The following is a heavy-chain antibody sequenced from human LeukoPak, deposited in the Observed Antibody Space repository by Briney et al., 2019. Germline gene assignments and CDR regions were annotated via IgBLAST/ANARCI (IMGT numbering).Heavy chain of an antibody. CDR3: ARGNYYSSRLSNWFDP. J-gene: IGHJ5*02. Sequence: ASVKVSCKASGYTFTGYDINWVRQATGQGLEWMGWMNPNSGNTGYAQKFQGRVTITRNTSISTAYMELSSLRSEDTAVYYCARGNYYSSRLSNWFDPWGQGTLVTVSS. CDR2: MNPNSGNT. CDR1: GYTFTGYD. V-gene: IGHV1-8*03. D-gene: IGHD6-13*01.